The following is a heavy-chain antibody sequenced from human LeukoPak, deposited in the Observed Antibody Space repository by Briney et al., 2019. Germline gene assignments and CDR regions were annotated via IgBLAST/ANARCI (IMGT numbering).Heavy chain of an antibody. D-gene: IGHD1-26*01. Sequence: PGGSLRLSCAASGFTFSSYEMNWVRQAPGKGLEWVSYIGSSGTTIYYADSVKGRFTISRDNAKNSLYLQMNSLRAEDTAVYYCARRGREGAFDIWGQGTMVTVSS. CDR2: IGSSGTTI. CDR1: GFTFSSYE. J-gene: IGHJ3*02. V-gene: IGHV3-48*03. CDR3: ARRGREGAFDI.